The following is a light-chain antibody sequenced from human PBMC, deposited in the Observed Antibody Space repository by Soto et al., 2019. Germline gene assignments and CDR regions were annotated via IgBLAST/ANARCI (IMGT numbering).Light chain of an antibody. CDR1: TGAVTSGHY. J-gene: IGLJ2*01. CDR2: DTS. CDR3: VLSYSGARNVV. Sequence: QAVVTQEPSLTVSPGGTVTLTCGSSTGAVTSGHYPYWFQQKPGQAPRTLIYDTSNKHSWTPARFSGSLLGGKAALTLSGAQPEDEAEHYCVLSYSGARNVVFGGGTKLTVL. V-gene: IGLV7-46*01.